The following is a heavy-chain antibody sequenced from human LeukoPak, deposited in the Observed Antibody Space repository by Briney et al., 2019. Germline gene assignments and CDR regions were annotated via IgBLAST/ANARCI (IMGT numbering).Heavy chain of an antibody. Sequence: ASVKVSCKASGYTFTGYYLQWVRQAPGQGLEWMGWINPNSGVTNSAQRFQGRVTMTRDTSMSTAYMELSSLRSDDTAVYYCARGVVPAAEDWGQGTLVTVSS. D-gene: IGHD2-2*01. V-gene: IGHV1-2*02. CDR3: ARGVVPAAED. J-gene: IGHJ4*02. CDR2: INPNSGVT. CDR1: GYTFTGYY.